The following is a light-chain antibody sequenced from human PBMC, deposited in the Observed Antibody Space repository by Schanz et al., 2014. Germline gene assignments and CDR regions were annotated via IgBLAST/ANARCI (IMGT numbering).Light chain of an antibody. CDR1: SSDVGGYNY. Sequence: QSALTQPASVSGSPGQSITISCTGTSSDVGGYNYVSWYQQYPGKAPKLMIYDVSNRPSGVSNRFSGSKSGNTASLTISGLQAADEADYYCSSYAGSSTWVFGGGTKLTVL. CDR2: DVS. CDR3: SSYAGSSTWV. V-gene: IGLV2-14*03. J-gene: IGLJ3*02.